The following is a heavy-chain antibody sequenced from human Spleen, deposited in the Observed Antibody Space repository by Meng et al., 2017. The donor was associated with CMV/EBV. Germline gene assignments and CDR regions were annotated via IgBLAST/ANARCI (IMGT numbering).Heavy chain of an antibody. CDR2: VSFDGTNI. CDR1: GFTFTRYG. Sequence: AASGFTFTRYGLHWVRQAPGKALEWLAVVSFDGTNIFYADSVKGRFTISRDNSKNTLFLQMNNVRVEDTAVYYCARVDTAYDFPFDYWGQGTLVTVSS. V-gene: IGHV3-30*04. CDR3: ARVDTAYDFPFDY. D-gene: IGHD5-12*01. J-gene: IGHJ4*02.